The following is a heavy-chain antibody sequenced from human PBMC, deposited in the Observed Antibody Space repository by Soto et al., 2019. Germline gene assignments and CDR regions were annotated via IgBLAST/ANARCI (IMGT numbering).Heavy chain of an antibody. Sequence: EVQLVESGGGLVRPGESLRLSCAASGFTFTSAWINWVRQAPGKGLEWAGRIKSKTDGGTVDYGATVKGRFTISREDSKNTAYVQMNSLRNEDTAVYDCSTAEWGGSYYSDYWGQGTLVTVSS. V-gene: IGHV3-15*07. D-gene: IGHD1-26*01. CDR2: IKSKTDGGTV. J-gene: IGHJ4*02. CDR1: GFTFTSAW. CDR3: STAEWGGSYYSDY.